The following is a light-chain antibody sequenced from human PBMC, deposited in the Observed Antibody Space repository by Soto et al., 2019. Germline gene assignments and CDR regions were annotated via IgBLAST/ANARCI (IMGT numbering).Light chain of an antibody. CDR2: EVS. J-gene: IGLJ3*02. Sequence: QSALTQPASVSGSPGQSITISCTGTSSDVGGYRYVSWYQQHPGKAPKLMIYEVSDRPSGVSNRFSGSKSGNTASLTISGLQAEDEADYYSSSYTTSSTFWVFGGGTKVTVL. CDR3: SSYTTSSTFWV. CDR1: SSDVGGYRY. V-gene: IGLV2-14*01.